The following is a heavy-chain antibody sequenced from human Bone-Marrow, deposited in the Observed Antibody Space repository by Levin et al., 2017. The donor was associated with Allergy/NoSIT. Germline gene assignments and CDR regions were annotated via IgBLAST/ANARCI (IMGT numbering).Heavy chain of an antibody. V-gene: IGHV3-21*01. CDR2: ISSSSSYI. J-gene: IGHJ4*02. CDR1: GFTFSSYS. CDR3: ASLGRVRFLEGLPLDH. D-gene: IGHD3-3*01. Sequence: GGSLRLSCAASGFTFSSYSMNWVRQAPGQGLEWVSSISSSSSYIYYADSVKGRFTISRDNAKNSLYLQMNSLRAEDTAVYYCASLGRVRFLEGLPLDHWGQRTLVTV.